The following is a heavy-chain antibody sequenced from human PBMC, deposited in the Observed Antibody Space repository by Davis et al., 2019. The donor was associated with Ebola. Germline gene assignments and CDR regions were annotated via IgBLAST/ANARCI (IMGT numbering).Heavy chain of an antibody. V-gene: IGHV1-18*01. D-gene: IGHD3-22*01. CDR3: ARAPTWSQINYYCFDY. CDR1: GYTFGSYG. J-gene: IGHJ6*04. CDR2: IGGNNDYP. Sequence: ASVKVSCKTSGYTFGSYGITWVRQAPGQGLEWMGWIGGNNDYPHYAQEVQDRVTLSTDPSTSIAYMELRSLRSDDTAIYYCARAPTWSQINYYCFDYWGKGTTVTVSS.